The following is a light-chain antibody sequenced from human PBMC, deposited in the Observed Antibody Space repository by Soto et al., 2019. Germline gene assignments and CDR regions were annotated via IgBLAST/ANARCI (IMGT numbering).Light chain of an antibody. CDR3: QQYDNLPLT. J-gene: IGKJ4*01. V-gene: IGKV1-33*01. CDR1: QDISNY. Sequence: DIQMTQSPSSLSASVGVRVTITCQASQDISNYLNWYQQKPGKAPKLLIYDASNLETGVPSRFSGSRSGTDFTFTISSLQPEDIATYYCQQYDNLPLTFGGETKVEIK. CDR2: DAS.